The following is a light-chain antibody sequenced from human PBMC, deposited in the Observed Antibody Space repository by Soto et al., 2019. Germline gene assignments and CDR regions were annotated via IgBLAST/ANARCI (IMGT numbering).Light chain of an antibody. Sequence: QSALTQPPSASGSPGQSVTLSCPGTSSDVGGYKYVSWYQQHPGKAPTLLIYEATQRPSGVPDRFSGSKSGNTASLTVSGLQAEDEADYYCSSYADSNNLLFGGGTKLTVL. J-gene: IGLJ3*02. CDR3: SSYADSNNLL. CDR1: SSDVGGYKY. CDR2: EAT. V-gene: IGLV2-8*01.